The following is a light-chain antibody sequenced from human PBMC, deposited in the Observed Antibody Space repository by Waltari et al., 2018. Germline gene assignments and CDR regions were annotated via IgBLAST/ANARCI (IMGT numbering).Light chain of an antibody. Sequence: QSALTQPASVSGSPGQSIAFSCTGTSSDVGGYNYVSWYQQHPGKAPKLMIYDVTKRPSGISNRFSGSKSGYTASLTISGLQAEDEADYYCISYTSSGTYVFGTGTKVTAL. V-gene: IGLV2-14*01. CDR2: DVT. CDR1: SSDVGGYNY. J-gene: IGLJ1*01. CDR3: ISYTSSGTYV.